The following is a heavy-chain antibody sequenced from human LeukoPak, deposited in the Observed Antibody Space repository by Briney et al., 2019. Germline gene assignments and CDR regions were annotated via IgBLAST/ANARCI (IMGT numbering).Heavy chain of an antibody. Sequence: ASVKVSCKASGYTFTGYYIHWVRQAPGQGLEWVGWINPKSGGIDYAQRLQGRVTMTTDTSIATAYMELSRLTPDDTALYFCARGTIGSYSSVHDWGQGTLVTVSS. CDR1: GYTFTGYY. CDR2: INPKSGGI. V-gene: IGHV1-2*02. CDR3: ARGTIGSYSSVHD. J-gene: IGHJ1*01. D-gene: IGHD1-26*01.